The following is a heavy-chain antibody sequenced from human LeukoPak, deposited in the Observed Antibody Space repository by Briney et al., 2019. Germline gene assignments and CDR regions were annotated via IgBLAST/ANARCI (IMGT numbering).Heavy chain of an antibody. CDR3: ASGSRFDY. D-gene: IGHD5/OR15-5a*01. CDR2: IWYDGSNK. CDR1: GFTFSSHG. Sequence: PGGSLRLSCAASGFTFSSHGMHWVRQAPGKGLEWVAIIWYDGSNKFYADSVKGRFTISRHNSKNTLYLQMNSLRTEDTAVYYCASGSRFDYWGQGTLVTVSS. J-gene: IGHJ4*02. V-gene: IGHV3-30*02.